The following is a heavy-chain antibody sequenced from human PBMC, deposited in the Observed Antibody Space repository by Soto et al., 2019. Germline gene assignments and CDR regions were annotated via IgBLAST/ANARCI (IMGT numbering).Heavy chain of an antibody. Sequence: PSETLSLTCAVYGGSFSGYYWNWIRQSPGKGLEWIGEITHSGSTNYSPSLESRVTLSLDTSENQFSLKLTSVTAADTAVYYCARVGGYSYHLYGLDVWGQGTTVTV. CDR2: ITHSGST. J-gene: IGHJ6*02. V-gene: IGHV4-34*01. CDR3: ARVGGYSYHLYGLDV. CDR1: GGSFSGYY. D-gene: IGHD5-18*01.